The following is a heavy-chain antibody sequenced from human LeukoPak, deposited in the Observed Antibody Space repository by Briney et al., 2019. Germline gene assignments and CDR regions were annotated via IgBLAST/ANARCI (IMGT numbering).Heavy chain of an antibody. Sequence: PGGSLRLSCAASGFTVSGNYMSWVRQAPGKGLEWVSAISGSGASTYYADSVKGRFTISRDNSKNTLYLQMNSLRAEDTAIYYCAKAALRYQLLSSLDYWGQGTLVTVSS. CDR3: AKAALRYQLLSSLDY. CDR2: ISGSGAST. J-gene: IGHJ4*02. D-gene: IGHD2-2*01. V-gene: IGHV3-23*01. CDR1: GFTVSGNY.